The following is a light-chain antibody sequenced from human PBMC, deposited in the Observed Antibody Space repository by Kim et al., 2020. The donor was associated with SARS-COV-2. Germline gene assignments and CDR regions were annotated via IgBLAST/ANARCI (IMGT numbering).Light chain of an antibody. Sequence: DIVMTQSPLSVPVTPGEPASISCRSSQSLLHSDGHNYLAWYLQKPGQSPQLLIYWASNRASGVPARFSGSGSGTDFTLKISRVEAEDVGVYYCMQTLETPWTFGLGTKVDIK. CDR3: MQTLETPWT. J-gene: IGKJ1*01. V-gene: IGKV2-28*01. CDR2: WAS. CDR1: QSLLHSDGHNY.